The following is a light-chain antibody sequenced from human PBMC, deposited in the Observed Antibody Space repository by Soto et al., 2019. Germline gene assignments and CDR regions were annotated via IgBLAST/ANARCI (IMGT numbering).Light chain of an antibody. CDR3: QQTYSVPLT. J-gene: IGKJ4*01. Sequence: DIQMTQSPSSLSASVGDRVSITCRASQTIASFLNWYQQKPGKAPKVLVYTAFNLQSGVPSRFSGSGSGTDFTLTISDLQPEDFATYYCQQTYSVPLTFGGGTKVEMK. V-gene: IGKV1-39*01. CDR1: QTIASF. CDR2: TAF.